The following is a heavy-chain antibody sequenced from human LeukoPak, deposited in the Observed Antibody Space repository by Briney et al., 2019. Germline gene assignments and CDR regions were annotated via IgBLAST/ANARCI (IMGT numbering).Heavy chain of an antibody. CDR3: ARGQRYSTSPFDY. CDR2: ISGGSGTI. V-gene: IGHV3-48*02. CDR1: GFTFSDYS. D-gene: IGHD3-16*02. J-gene: IGHJ4*02. Sequence: GGSLRLSYAASGFTFSDYSMNWVRQAPGKGLEWVSYISGGSGTIYYADSVKGRFTISRDNAKNSLFLQMNSLRDEDTAVYYCARGQRYSTSPFDYWGQGTLVTVSS.